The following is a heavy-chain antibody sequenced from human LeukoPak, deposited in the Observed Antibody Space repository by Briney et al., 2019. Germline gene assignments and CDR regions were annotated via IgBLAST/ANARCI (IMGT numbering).Heavy chain of an antibody. D-gene: IGHD2-21*01. CDR3: AKGGDGLVFDYFDH. CDR2: ISYDGSNK. J-gene: IGHJ4*02. Sequence: GGSLRLSCAASGFTFSTYWMNWVRQAPGKGLEWVAVISYDGSNKYYADSVKGRFTISRDNSKNTLYLQMNSLRAEDTALYYCAKGGDGLVFDYFDHWGQGTLVTVSS. V-gene: IGHV3-30*18. CDR1: GFTFSTYW.